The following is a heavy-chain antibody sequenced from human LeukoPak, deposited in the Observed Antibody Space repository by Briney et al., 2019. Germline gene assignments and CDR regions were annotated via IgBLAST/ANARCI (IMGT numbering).Heavy chain of an antibody. Sequence: GGSLRLSCAASGFTVSSNYMSWVRQAPGKGLEWVSVIYSGGSTYYADSVKGRFTISRHNSKNTLYLQMNSLRAEDTAVYYCARVDTAMVFRTPRSYYFDYWGQGTLVTVSS. D-gene: IGHD5-18*01. CDR3: ARVDTAMVFRTPRSYYFDY. CDR2: IYSGGST. CDR1: GFTVSSNY. J-gene: IGHJ4*02. V-gene: IGHV3-53*04.